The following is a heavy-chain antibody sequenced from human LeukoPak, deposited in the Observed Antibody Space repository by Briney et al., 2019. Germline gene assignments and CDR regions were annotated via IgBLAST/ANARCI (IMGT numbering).Heavy chain of an antibody. CDR1: GGSISSYY. CDR2: IYTSGST. D-gene: IGHD6-13*01. CDR3: ARDAGISAAGTSPEYFQH. J-gene: IGHJ1*01. V-gene: IGHV4-4*07. Sequence: PSETLSLTCTVSGGSISSYYWSWIRQPAGKGLEWIGRIYTSGSTNYNPSLKSRVTMSVDTSKNQFSLKLSSVTAADTALYYCARDAGISAAGTSPEYFQHWGQGTLVTVSS.